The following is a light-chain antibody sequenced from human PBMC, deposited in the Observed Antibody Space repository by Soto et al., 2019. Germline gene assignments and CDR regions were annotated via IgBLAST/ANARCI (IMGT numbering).Light chain of an antibody. CDR2: RNN. Sequence: SVLTQPPSASGTPGQRVTTSCSGSSSNIGSNYVYWYQQLPGTAPKLLIYRNNQRPSGVPDRFSGSKSGTSASLAISGLRSEDEADYYCAAWDDSLSGDYVFGTGSKVTVL. J-gene: IGLJ1*01. CDR1: SSNIGSNY. V-gene: IGLV1-47*01. CDR3: AAWDDSLSGDYV.